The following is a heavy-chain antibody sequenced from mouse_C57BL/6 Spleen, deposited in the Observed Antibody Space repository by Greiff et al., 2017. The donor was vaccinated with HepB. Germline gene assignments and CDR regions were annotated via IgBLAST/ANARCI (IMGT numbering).Heavy chain of an antibody. CDR1: GFTFSSYA. J-gene: IGHJ1*03. CDR3: ARCLGGGYFDV. CDR2: ISDGGSYT. D-gene: IGHD4-1*01. V-gene: IGHV5-4*03. Sequence: EVKLVESGGGLVKPGGSLKLSCAASGFTFSSYAMSWVRQTPEKRLEWVATISDGGSYTYYPDNVKGRFTISRDNAKNNLYLQMSHLKSEDTAMDYCARCLGGGYFDVWGTGTTVTVSS.